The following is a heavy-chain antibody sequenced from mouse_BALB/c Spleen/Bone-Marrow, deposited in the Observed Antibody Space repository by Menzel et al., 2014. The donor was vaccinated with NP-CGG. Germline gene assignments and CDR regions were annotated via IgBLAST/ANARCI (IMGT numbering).Heavy chain of an antibody. CDR1: GFNIEDTY. J-gene: IGHJ1*01. Sequence: VQLQQPGAELVKPGASVKLSCTASGFNIEDTYMHWVKQRPEQGLEWIGRIDPANGNTKYDPKFQGKATITADTSSNTAYLQLSSLTSEDTAVYYCARWGKLGRGYFDVWGAGTTVTVSS. CDR2: IDPANGNT. D-gene: IGHD4-1*01. CDR3: ARWGKLGRGYFDV. V-gene: IGHV14-3*02.